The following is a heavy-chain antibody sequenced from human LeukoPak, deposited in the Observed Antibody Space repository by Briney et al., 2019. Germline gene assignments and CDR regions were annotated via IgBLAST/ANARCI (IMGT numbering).Heavy chain of an antibody. CDR2: IYHSEST. Sequence: EPSETLSLTCAVSGGSISSTNWWSWVRQPPGKGLEWIGEIYHSESTNYNPSLKSRVTMSVDQSKNQFPLKLSSVTAADTAVYYCARRYSPIDYWGQGTLVTVSS. CDR1: GGSISSTNW. V-gene: IGHV4-4*02. CDR3: ARRYSPIDY. J-gene: IGHJ4*02. D-gene: IGHD5-18*01.